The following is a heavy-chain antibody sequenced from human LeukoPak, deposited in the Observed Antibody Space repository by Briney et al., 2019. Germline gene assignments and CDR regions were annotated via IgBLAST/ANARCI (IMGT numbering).Heavy chain of an antibody. V-gene: IGHV1-24*01. Sequence: GASVKVSCKVSGYTLTELSMHWVRQAPGEGLEWMGGFDPEDGETIYAQKFQGRVTMTEDTSTDTAYMELSSLRSEDTAVYYCASAAAPLRWIDYWGQGTLVTVSS. J-gene: IGHJ4*02. D-gene: IGHD4-23*01. CDR3: ASAAAPLRWIDY. CDR2: FDPEDGET. CDR1: GYTLTELS.